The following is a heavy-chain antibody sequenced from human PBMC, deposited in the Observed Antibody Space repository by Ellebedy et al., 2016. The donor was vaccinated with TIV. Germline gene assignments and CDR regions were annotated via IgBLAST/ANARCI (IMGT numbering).Heavy chain of an antibody. Sequence: GGSLRLXCVASGLSVTDAYMYWVRQAPGKGLEWIGRITPESEGGTGGYAAPVRGRFTVSRDESLNTLYLDMRSLKIEDTGTYYCTPHWGFNFWGQGTVVTVSS. CDR1: GLSVTDAY. D-gene: IGHD3-16*01. CDR2: ITPESEGGTG. J-gene: IGHJ3*01. CDR3: TPHWGFNF. V-gene: IGHV3-15*01.